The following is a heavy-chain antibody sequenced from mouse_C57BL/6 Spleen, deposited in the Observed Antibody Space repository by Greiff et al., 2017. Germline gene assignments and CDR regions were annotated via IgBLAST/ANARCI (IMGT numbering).Heavy chain of an antibody. CDR3: ARERGNFAMDY. Sequence: EVKLMESGPGLVKPSQSLSLTCSVTGYSITSGYYWNWIRQFPGNKLEWMGYISYDGSNNYNPSLKNRISISSDTSKNQFFLKLNSVTSEDTATYYCARERGNFAMDYWGQGTSVTVSS. V-gene: IGHV3-6*01. CDR2: ISYDGSN. CDR1: GYSITSGYY. J-gene: IGHJ4*01.